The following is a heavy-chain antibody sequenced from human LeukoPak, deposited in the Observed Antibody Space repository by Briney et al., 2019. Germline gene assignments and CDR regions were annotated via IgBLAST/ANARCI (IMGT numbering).Heavy chain of an antibody. CDR1: GFNFIVYR. Sequence: GGSLRLSCAASGFNFIVYRMNWVRQAPGKGLEWLSYLSPSSTTIYYAHSVKGRFTISRDNAKNSLYLQMNSLRDEDTAVYYCATVHCSGGSCYAGSYYGMDAWGQGTTVTVS. V-gene: IGHV3-48*02. CDR3: ATVHCSGGSCYAGSYYGMDA. D-gene: IGHD2-15*01. CDR2: LSPSSTTI. J-gene: IGHJ6*02.